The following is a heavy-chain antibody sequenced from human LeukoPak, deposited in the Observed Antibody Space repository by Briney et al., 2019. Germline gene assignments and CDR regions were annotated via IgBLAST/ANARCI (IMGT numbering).Heavy chain of an antibody. V-gene: IGHV1-2*06. J-gene: IGHJ5*02. CDR3: ARKAYCSGGSCYLDWFDP. D-gene: IGHD2-15*01. CDR1: GYTFTGYY. CDR2: IKPNSGGT. Sequence: ASVKVSCKASGYTFTGYYMHWVRQAPGQGLEWMGRIKPNSGGTNYAQKFQGRVTMTRDTSISTAYMELSRLRSDDTAVYYCARKAYCSGGSCYLDWFDPWGQGPLVTVSS.